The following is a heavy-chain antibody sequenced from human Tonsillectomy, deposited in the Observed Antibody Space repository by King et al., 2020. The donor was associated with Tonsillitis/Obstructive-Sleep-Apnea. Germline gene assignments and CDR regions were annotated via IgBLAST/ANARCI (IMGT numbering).Heavy chain of an antibody. CDR3: ARRGDFWSGYHYPIDY. J-gene: IGHJ4*02. D-gene: IGHD3-3*01. Sequence: QLVQSGAEVKKPGASLKISCKGSGYSFTSYWIGWVRQMPGKGLEWMGIIYPGDSDTRYSPSFQGQVTISADKSISTAYLQWSSLKASDTAMYYCARRGDFWSGYHYPIDYWGQGTLVTVSS. CDR1: GYSFTSYW. V-gene: IGHV5-51*01. CDR2: IYPGDSDT.